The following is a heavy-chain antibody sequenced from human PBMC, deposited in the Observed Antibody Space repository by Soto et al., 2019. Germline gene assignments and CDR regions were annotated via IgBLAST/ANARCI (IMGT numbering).Heavy chain of an antibody. CDR3: ARVARRECFWSGYSTYYYGIDI. CDR2: IYHSGST. V-gene: IGHV4-38-2*01. D-gene: IGHD3-3*01. J-gene: IGHJ6*02. CDR1: GYSISSGYY. Sequence: PSETLSLTCAVSGYSISSGYYWGWIRQLPGKGLEWIGSIYHSGSTYYNPSPKSRVTISVDTSKNQFSLKLSSVTAADTAVYYCARVARRECFWSGYSTYYYGIDILDQETMVTISS.